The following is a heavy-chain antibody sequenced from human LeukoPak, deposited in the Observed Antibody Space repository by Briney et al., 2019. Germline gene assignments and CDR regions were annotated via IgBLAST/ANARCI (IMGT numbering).Heavy chain of an antibody. CDR3: AKCHVGSWGYMDV. J-gene: IGHJ6*03. V-gene: IGHV3-30*02. CDR1: GFTFSSYG. Sequence: GGSLRLSCAASGFTFSSYGMHWVRQAPGKGLEWVAFIRYDGNIKYYADSVKGRFTISRDNSKNTLYLQMSSLRAEDTAVYYCAKCHVGSWGYMDVWGKGTTVTVSS. D-gene: IGHD6-13*01. CDR2: IRYDGNIK.